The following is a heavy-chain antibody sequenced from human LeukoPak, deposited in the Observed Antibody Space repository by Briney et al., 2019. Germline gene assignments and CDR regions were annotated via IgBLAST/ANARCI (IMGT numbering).Heavy chain of an antibody. CDR2: INSDGSST. D-gene: IGHD4-17*01. J-gene: IGHJ2*01. CDR3: ASATTVTTSPDWYFDL. Sequence: PGGSLRLSCAASGSTYSSYWMHWVRQAPGKGLVWVSRINSDGSSTSYADSVKGRFTISRDNAKNTLYLQMNSLRAEDTAVYYCASATTVTTSPDWYFDLWGRGTLVTVSS. V-gene: IGHV3-74*01. CDR1: GSTYSSYW.